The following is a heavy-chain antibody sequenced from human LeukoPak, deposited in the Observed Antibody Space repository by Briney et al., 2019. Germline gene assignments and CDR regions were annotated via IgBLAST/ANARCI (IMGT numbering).Heavy chain of an antibody. D-gene: IGHD3-9*01. Sequence: SETLSLTCTVSGGSISSYYWSWIRQPPGKGLEWIGYIYYSGSTNYNPSLKGRVTISVDTSKNQFSLKLSSVTAADTAVYYCARVHDNYYYYGMDVWGQGTTVTVSS. V-gene: IGHV4-59*01. J-gene: IGHJ6*02. CDR3: ARVHDNYYYYGMDV. CDR2: IYYSGST. CDR1: GGSISSYY.